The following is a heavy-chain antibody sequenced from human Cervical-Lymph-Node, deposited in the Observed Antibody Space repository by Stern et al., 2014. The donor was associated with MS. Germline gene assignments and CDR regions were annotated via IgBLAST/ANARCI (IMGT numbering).Heavy chain of an antibody. V-gene: IGHV7-4-1*02. CDR2: INTNTGNS. CDR3: VRDFVDTPMLTRSDYFDY. CDR1: GYTFTNYP. J-gene: IGHJ4*02. Sequence: QVQLVQSGSELKKPGASVKVSCKASGYTFTNYPVNWVRQAPGQGLEWMGWINTNTGNSTFAQGFTGRFVFSLDTSVSTAYLQISSLKPEDTAVYYCVRDFVDTPMLTRSDYFDYWGQGTLVTVSS. D-gene: IGHD5-18*01.